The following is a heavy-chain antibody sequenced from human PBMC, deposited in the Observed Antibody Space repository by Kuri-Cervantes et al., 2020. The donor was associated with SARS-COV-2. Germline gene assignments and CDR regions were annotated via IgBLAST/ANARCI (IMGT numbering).Heavy chain of an antibody. V-gene: IGHV1-69*04. CDR2: IIPVLGTT. D-gene: IGHD3-3*01. CDR1: GGTFSTDG. Sequence: SVKVSCKASGGTFSTDGITWVRQAPGQGLEWTGTIIPVLGTTTYSQKFQGRVTITADKSTSTAYMELRSLRSDDTAVYYCARDRGDITIFGVALGYMDVWGKGTTVTVSS. J-gene: IGHJ6*03. CDR3: ARDRGDITIFGVALGYMDV.